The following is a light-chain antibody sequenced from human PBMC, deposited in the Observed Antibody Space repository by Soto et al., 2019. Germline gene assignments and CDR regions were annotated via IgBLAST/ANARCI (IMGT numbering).Light chain of an antibody. V-gene: IGKV3D-15*01. CDR2: DAS. CDR3: QQYNNWPLT. J-gene: IGKJ4*01. Sequence: EIVMTQSPAILSMSPGERATLSCRASQSVSSYLAWYQQKPGQAPRLLIYDASSRATGIPDRFSGSGSGTEFTLTISSLQSEDFAVYYCQQYNNWPLTFGGGTKVDIK. CDR1: QSVSSY.